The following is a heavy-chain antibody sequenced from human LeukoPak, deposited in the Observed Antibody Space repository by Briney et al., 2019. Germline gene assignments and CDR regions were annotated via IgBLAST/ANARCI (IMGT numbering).Heavy chain of an antibody. J-gene: IGHJ4*02. D-gene: IGHD3-10*01. Sequence: PSETLSLTCTVSGGSISSYYWSWIRQRAGKGREWIGRIYTSGSTNYNPSLKSRVTMSVDTSKNQFSLKLSSVTAADTAVYYCARYSGSYPTYYFDYWGQGTLVTVSS. CDR1: GGSISSYY. V-gene: IGHV4-4*07. CDR3: ARYSGSYPTYYFDY. CDR2: IYTSGST.